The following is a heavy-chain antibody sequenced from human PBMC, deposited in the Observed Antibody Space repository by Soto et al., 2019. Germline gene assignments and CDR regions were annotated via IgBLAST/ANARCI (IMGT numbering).Heavy chain of an antibody. V-gene: IGHV3-23*01. CDR1: GFTFSSYA. J-gene: IGHJ6*02. D-gene: IGHD3-3*01. CDR2: ISGSGGST. Sequence: EVQLLESGGGLVQPGGSLSLSCAASGFTFSSYAMSWVRQAPGKGLEWVSAISGSGGSTYYADSVKGRFTISRDNSKNTLYLQMNSLSDEDTAVYDCAKNLRLWYDCWSGYPYYYYGIDVWGQGTTVTVAS. CDR3: AKNLRLWYDCWSGYPYYYYGIDV.